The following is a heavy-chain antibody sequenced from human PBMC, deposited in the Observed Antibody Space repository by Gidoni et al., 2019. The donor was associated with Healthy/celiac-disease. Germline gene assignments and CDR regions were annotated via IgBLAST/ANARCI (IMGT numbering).Heavy chain of an antibody. CDR2: IWYDGSNT. CDR3: ARFLEWVPYGMDV. CDR1: GFTFSSYG. V-gene: IGHV3-33*01. D-gene: IGHD3-3*01. Sequence: QPGRSLRLSCAASGFTFSSYGMNWVRQAPGKGLEWVAVIWYDGSNTYYADSVQGRFTISSDNSKNTLYLQMNSLRAEDTAVYYCARFLEWVPYGMDVWGQGTTVTVSS. J-gene: IGHJ6*02.